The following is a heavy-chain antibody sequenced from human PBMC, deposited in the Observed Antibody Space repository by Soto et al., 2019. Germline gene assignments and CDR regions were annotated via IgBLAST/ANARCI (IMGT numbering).Heavy chain of an antibody. Sequence: QLQLQESGPGLVKPSETLSLTCTVSGGSISSSSYYWGWIRQPPGKGLEWIGSIYYSGSTYYNPSLKSRVTISVDTSKNQFSLKLSSVTAADTAVYYCARALILPYDFWSGYYFDYWGQGTLVTVSS. J-gene: IGHJ4*02. CDR3: ARALILPYDFWSGYYFDY. V-gene: IGHV4-39*01. CDR2: IYYSGST. D-gene: IGHD3-3*01. CDR1: GGSISSSSYY.